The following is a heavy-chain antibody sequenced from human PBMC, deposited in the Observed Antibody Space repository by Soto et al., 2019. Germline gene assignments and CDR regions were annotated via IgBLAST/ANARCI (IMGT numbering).Heavy chain of an antibody. CDR3: ARLGEYQLLYFDY. Sequence: SETLSLTCTVSGGSISSYYWSWIRQPPGKGLEWIGYIYYSGSTNYNPSLKSRVTISVDTSKNQFSLKLSSVTAADTAVYDCARLGEYQLLYFDYWGQGTLVTVSS. CDR1: GGSISSYY. V-gene: IGHV4-59*01. J-gene: IGHJ4*02. D-gene: IGHD2-2*01. CDR2: IYYSGST.